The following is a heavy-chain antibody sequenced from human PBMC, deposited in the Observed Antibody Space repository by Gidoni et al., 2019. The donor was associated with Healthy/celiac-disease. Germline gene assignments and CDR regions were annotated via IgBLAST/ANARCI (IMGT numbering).Heavy chain of an antibody. CDR3: ARRCSQLYRKSATGCAGWFDP. Sequence: QVQLQQWGAGLLKPSETLSLTCAVYGGSFSGYYWSWIRQPPGKGLEWIGEINHSGSTNYNPSLKSRVTISVDTSKNQFSLKLSSVTAADTAVYYCARRCSQLYRKSATGCAGWFDPWGQGTLVTVSS. CDR2: INHSGST. V-gene: IGHV4-34*01. CDR1: GGSFSGYY. J-gene: IGHJ5*02. D-gene: IGHD2-8*01.